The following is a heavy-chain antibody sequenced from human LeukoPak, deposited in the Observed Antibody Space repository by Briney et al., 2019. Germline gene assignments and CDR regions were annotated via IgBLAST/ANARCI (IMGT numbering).Heavy chain of an antibody. CDR1: GGSISRYY. CDR2: IYSSGST. J-gene: IGHJ4*02. V-gene: IGHV4-59*01. D-gene: IGHD6-13*01. CDR3: ARGAAATY. Sequence: SETLSLTCTVSGGSISRYYWSWIRQPPGKGLEWIGYIYSSGSTNYNPSLKSRVTISVDTSKDQFSLKLSSVTAADTAVYYCARGAAATYWGQGTLGTVSS.